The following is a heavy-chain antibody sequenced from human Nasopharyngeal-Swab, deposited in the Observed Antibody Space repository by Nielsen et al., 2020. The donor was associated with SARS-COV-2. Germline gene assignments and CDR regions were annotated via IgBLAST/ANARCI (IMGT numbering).Heavy chain of an antibody. J-gene: IGHJ4*02. CDR3: AKEGGPTTIVVVIPYYFDY. CDR2: ISGSGGST. Sequence: GESLKISCAASGFTFSSYAMSWVRQAPGKGLEWGSGISGSGGSTYYADSVKGRFTISRDNSKNTLYLQMNSLRAEDTAVYYCAKEGGPTTIVVVIPYYFDYWGQGTLVTVSS. V-gene: IGHV3-23*01. D-gene: IGHD3-22*01. CDR1: GFTFSSYA.